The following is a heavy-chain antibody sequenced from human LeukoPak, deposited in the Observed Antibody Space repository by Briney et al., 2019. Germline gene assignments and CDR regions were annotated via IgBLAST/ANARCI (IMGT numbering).Heavy chain of an antibody. Sequence: SETLSLTCTVSGYSISSGYYWGWIRQPPGKGLEWIGSIYHNGGTYYNPSLKSRVTISVDTSKNQFSLKLSSVTAADTAVYYCVRDHYYDSSGYTFRHWGQGTLVTVSS. CDR2: IYHNGGT. D-gene: IGHD3-22*01. CDR3: VRDHYYDSSGYTFRH. J-gene: IGHJ1*01. CDR1: GYSISSGYY. V-gene: IGHV4-38-2*02.